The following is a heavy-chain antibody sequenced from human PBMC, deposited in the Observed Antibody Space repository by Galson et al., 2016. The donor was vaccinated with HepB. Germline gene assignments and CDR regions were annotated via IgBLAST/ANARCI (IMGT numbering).Heavy chain of an antibody. CDR3: AKESHRSGYDALDM. D-gene: IGHD6-19*01. CDR2: INEDGRKT. V-gene: IGHV3-7*03. J-gene: IGHJ3*02. CDR1: GFIFTKYW. Sequence: SLRLSCAASGFIFTKYWMAWVRQAPGKGLEWVANINEDGRKTYYGDSVKGRFIISRDNARNSMHLQMNSLRAEDTAVYFCAKESHRSGYDALDMWGQGTMVSVSS.